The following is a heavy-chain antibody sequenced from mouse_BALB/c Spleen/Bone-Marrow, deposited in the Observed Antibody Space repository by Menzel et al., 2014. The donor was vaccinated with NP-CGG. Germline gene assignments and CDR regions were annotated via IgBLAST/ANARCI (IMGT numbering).Heavy chain of an antibody. D-gene: IGHD2-14*01. CDR1: GFNIKDTY. CDR3: ASYRYAWYFDV. J-gene: IGHJ1*01. CDR2: IDPANGNT. V-gene: IGHV14-3*02. Sequence: LVESGAELVKPGASVKLSCTASGFNIKDTYMHWVKQRPEQGLEWIGRIDPANGNTKYDPKFQGKATITADTSSNTACLQLSSLTSEDTAVYYCASYRYAWYFDVWGAGTTVTVSS.